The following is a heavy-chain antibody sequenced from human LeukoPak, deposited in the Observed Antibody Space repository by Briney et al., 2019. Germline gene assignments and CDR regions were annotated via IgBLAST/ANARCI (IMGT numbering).Heavy chain of an antibody. D-gene: IGHD6-13*01. J-gene: IGHJ4*02. CDR3: ASRRPAGIEDY. CDR1: GGSISSYY. CDR2: IYYSGST. V-gene: IGHV4-59*08. Sequence: PSETLSLTCTVSGGSISSYYWSWIRQPPGKGLEWIGYIYYSGSTNYNPSLKSRVTISVDTSKNQFSLKLSSATAADTAVYYCASRRPAGIEDYWGQGTLVTVSS.